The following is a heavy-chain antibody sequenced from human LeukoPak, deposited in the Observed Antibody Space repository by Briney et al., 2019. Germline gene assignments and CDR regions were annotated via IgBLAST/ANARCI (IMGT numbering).Heavy chain of an antibody. J-gene: IGHJ4*02. V-gene: IGHV4-39*01. Sequence: SETLSLTCTVSGGSISSSSYYWGWIRQPPGKGLEWIGSIYYSGSTYYNPSLKSRVTISVDTSKNQFSLKLSSVTAADTAVYYCASHCLKTPYTIFGVEFDYWGQGTLVTVSS. CDR2: IYYSGST. D-gene: IGHD3-3*01. CDR1: GGSISSSSYY. CDR3: ASHCLKTPYTIFGVEFDY.